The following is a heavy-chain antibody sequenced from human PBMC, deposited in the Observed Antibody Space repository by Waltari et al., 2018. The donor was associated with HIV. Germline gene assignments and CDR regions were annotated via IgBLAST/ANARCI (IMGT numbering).Heavy chain of an antibody. D-gene: IGHD2-2*02. CDR1: GGSISSSSYY. CDR2: IYYSGST. J-gene: IGHJ6*02. Sequence: QLQLQESGPGLVKPSETLSLTCTVSGGSISSSSYYWGWIRQPPGTGLEWIGSIYYSGSTYYNPSLKSRVTISVDTSKNQFSLKLSSVTAADTAVYYCARDIVVVPAAIPEKDYYYGMDVWGQGTTVTVSS. CDR3: ARDIVVVPAAIPEKDYYYGMDV. V-gene: IGHV4-39*07.